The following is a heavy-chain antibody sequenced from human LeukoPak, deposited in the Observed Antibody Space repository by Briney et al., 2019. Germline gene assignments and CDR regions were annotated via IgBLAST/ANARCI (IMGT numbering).Heavy chain of an antibody. CDR3: ARDGYCSSTSCSGNWSDP. V-gene: IGHV1-69*05. D-gene: IGHD2-2*01. CDR2: IIPIFGTA. Sequence: ASVKVSCKASGGTFSSYAISWVRQAPGQGLEWMGGIIPIFGTANYAQKFQGRVTITTDESTSTAYMELSSLRSEDTAMYYCARDGYCSSTSCSGNWSDPWGQGTLVTVSS. J-gene: IGHJ5*02. CDR1: GGTFSSYA.